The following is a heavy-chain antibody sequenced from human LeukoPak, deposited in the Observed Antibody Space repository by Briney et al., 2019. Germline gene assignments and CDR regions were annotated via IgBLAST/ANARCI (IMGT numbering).Heavy chain of an antibody. CDR1: GGSFSGYY. CDR2: INHSGST. J-gene: IGHJ6*02. V-gene: IGHV4-34*01. D-gene: IGHD4-17*01. Sequence: PSETLSLTCAVYGGSFSGYYWSWIRQPPGKGLESIGEINHSGSTNYSPSLKSRVTISVDTSKNQFSLKLSSVTAADTAVYYCATTVTTLYGMDVWGQGTTVTVSS. CDR3: ATTVTTLYGMDV.